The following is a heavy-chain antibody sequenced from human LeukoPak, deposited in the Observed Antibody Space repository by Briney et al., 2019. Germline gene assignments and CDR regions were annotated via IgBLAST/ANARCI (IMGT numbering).Heavy chain of an antibody. J-gene: IGHJ3*02. CDR1: GYTFTRYR. CDR2: ISAYNGNT. V-gene: IGHV1-18*01. D-gene: IGHD2-15*01. Sequence: ASVKVSCKGSGYTFTRYRTCVVRPAPGQGLEWMGWISAYNGNTNYAQKLQGRVTMTTDTSTSTAYMELRSLRSDDTAVYYCASSRAALREAFDIWGQGTMVTVSS. CDR3: ASSRAALREAFDI.